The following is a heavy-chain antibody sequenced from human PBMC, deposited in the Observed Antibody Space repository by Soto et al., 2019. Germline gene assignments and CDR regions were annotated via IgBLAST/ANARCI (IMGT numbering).Heavy chain of an antibody. CDR1: GYTFTSYG. Sequence: ASVKVSCKASGYTFTSYGISWVRQAPGQGLEWMGWITAYNGNTKYAQKLQGRVTMTTDTSTSTAYMELRSLRSDDTAVYYCASARSEYSSRYGMDVWGPGATVPVSS. J-gene: IGHJ6*02. D-gene: IGHD6-6*01. V-gene: IGHV1-18*01. CDR2: ITAYNGNT. CDR3: ASARSEYSSRYGMDV.